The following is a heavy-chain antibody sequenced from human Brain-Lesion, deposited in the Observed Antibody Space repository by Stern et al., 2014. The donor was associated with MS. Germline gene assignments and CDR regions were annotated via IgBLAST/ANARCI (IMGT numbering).Heavy chain of an antibody. CDR1: GGSISSSNW. CDR3: ARFPASRPHVFDS. D-gene: IGHD6-13*01. V-gene: IGHV4-4*02. Sequence: VQLVESGPGLVKPSGTLSLTCAVSGGSISSSNWWSWVRQSPGKGLEWIGESDHSGSTIYNPSLKSRVTVSVDKSKNRFSPNLRSVPAADPALYFCARFPASRPHVFDSWGQGTLVTVSS. CDR2: SDHSGST. J-gene: IGHJ4*02.